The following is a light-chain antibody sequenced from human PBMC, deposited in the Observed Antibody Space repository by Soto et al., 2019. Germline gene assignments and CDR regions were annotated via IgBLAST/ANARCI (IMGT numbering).Light chain of an antibody. CDR3: SSYTTCRTVI. CDR2: DVT. J-gene: IGLJ2*01. V-gene: IGLV2-14*03. Sequence: QSALTQPASVSGSPGQSITISCTGTSSDVGGYYHVAWYQHHPGKAPRLMSYDVTYRPSGVSSRFSGSKSGNTASLTISGLQAEDEAEYYCSSYTTCRTVIFGEGTKLTVL. CDR1: SSDVGGYYH.